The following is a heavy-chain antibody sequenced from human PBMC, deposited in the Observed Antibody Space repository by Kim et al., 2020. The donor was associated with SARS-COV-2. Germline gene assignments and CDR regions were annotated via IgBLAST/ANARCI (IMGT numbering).Heavy chain of an antibody. CDR1: GFTFRNYG. CDR2: ISRDGNNK. J-gene: IGHJ4*02. Sequence: GGSLRLSCSASGFTFRNYGMHWVRQAPGKGLEWMATISRDGNNKYYVDSVKGRFIISRDNSKNALYLQMDSLGAEDTAVYYCAKGGGQTLDYWGQRTLVTVSS. V-gene: IGHV3-33*05. D-gene: IGHD3-16*01. CDR3: AKGGGQTLDY.